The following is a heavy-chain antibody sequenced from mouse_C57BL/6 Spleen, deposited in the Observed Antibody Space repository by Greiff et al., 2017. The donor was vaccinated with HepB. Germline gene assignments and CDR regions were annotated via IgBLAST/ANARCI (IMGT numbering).Heavy chain of an antibody. CDR2: ISSGSSTI. J-gene: IGHJ4*01. CDR3: ARTRLKNAMDY. D-gene: IGHD1-3*01. CDR1: GFTFSDYG. V-gene: IGHV5-17*01. Sequence: EVQLVESGGGLVKPGGSLKLSCAASGFTFSDYGMHWVRQAPEKGLEWVAYISSGSSTIYYADTVKGRFTISRDNAKNTLFLQMTSLRSEDTAMYYCARTRLKNAMDYWGQGTSVTVSS.